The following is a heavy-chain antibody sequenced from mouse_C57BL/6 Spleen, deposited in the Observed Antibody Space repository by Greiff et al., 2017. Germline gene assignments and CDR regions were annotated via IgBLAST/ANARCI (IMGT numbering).Heavy chain of an antibody. CDR2: IYPRSGNT. V-gene: IGHV1-81*01. CDR1: GYTFTSYG. D-gene: IGHD3-2*02. J-gene: IGHJ2*01. Sequence: VQLQQSGAELARPGASVKLSCKASGYTFTSYGISWVKQSTGQGLEWIGKIYPRSGNTYYNEKFKGKATLTADKSSSTAYMELRSLTSEDSAVYFCARGTAQAPFDYWGQGTTLTVSS. CDR3: ARGTAQAPFDY.